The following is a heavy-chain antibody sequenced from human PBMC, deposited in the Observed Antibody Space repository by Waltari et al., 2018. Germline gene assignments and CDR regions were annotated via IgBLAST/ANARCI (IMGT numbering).Heavy chain of an antibody. CDR2: LDGDGTRT. Sequence: EVQMVESGGGLVQPGGSLRLSCEASGFPLGHFWVYWVRQGPGKGLMYVSGLDGDGTRTRYADSVRGRFTISRDNAKNAVYLQMTSLRDEDTALYYCARDWRNLGMDVWGQGTTVTVTS. CDR3: ARDWRNLGMDV. J-gene: IGHJ6*02. CDR1: GFPLGHFW. V-gene: IGHV3-74*01. D-gene: IGHD3-3*01.